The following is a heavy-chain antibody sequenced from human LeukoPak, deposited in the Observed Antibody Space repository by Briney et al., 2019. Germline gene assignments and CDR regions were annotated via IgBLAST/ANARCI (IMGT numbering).Heavy chain of an antibody. CDR3: AKDLGYCSGGSCPPSHY. J-gene: IGHJ4*02. V-gene: IGHV3-21*04. CDR2: ISSSSSYT. CDR1: GFTFSSYS. Sequence: GGSLRLSCAASGFTFSSYSMNWVRQAPGKGLEWVSSISSSSSYTYYADSVKGRFTISRDNSKNTLYLQMNSLRAEDTAVYYCAKDLGYCSGGSCPPSHYWGQGTLVTVSS. D-gene: IGHD2-15*01.